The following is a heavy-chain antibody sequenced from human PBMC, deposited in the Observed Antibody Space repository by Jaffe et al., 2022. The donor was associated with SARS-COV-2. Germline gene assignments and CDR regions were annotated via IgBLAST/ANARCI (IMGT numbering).Heavy chain of an antibody. CDR3: VRVPIYYSDSSGHGKFDY. J-gene: IGHJ4*02. Sequence: QVQLVQSGAEMKKPGASVKVSCKASGYAFSYLYMNWVRQAPAQGLQWMGWINPKTGATHYAQEFQGRVTMTRDTSISTAYMELSRLSSDDTAVYYCVRVPIYYSDSSGHGKFDYWGQGTLVTVSS. D-gene: IGHD3-22*01. V-gene: IGHV1-2*02. CDR1: GYAFSYLY. CDR2: INPKTGAT.